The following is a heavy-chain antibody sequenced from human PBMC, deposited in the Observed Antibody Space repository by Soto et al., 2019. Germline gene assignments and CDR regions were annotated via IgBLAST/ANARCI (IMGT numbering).Heavy chain of an antibody. V-gene: IGHV5-51*01. J-gene: IGHJ5*02. Sequence: PLVSMKVSCKGSGYSCTSYWIGRVRQMPGKGLEWMGIVYPGDSDTRYGPSFQGQVTISADKSINTAYLQWSSLKASDTAMYYCAKFSGGTANLWGQGTLVTVSS. CDR1: GYSCTSYW. CDR3: AKFSGGTANL. CDR2: VYPGDSDT. D-gene: IGHD1-1*01.